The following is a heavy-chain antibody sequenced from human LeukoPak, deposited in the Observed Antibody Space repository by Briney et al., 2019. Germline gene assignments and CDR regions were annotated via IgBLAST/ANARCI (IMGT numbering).Heavy chain of an antibody. D-gene: IGHD3-22*01. J-gene: IGHJ4*02. V-gene: IGHV3-21*01. CDR1: GFTFSNYA. CDR3: AREEYDTSESDY. Sequence: GGSLRFSCAASGFTFSNYAMQWVRQAPGKGLEWVSSISTSASYIYYTDSVKGRFTISRDNAKNSLYPQMNGLRAEDTAVYYCAREEYDTSESDYWGQGTLVTVSS. CDR2: ISTSASYI.